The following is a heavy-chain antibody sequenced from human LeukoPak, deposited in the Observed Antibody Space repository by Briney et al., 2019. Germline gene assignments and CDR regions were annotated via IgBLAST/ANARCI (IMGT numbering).Heavy chain of an antibody. V-gene: IGHV1-18*01. CDR3: AREPPYDSSGYYQTPVDY. CDR2: ISTYNGNT. D-gene: IGHD3-22*01. Sequence: ASVKVSCKASGYTFTNYGISWVRQAPGQGLEWMGWISTYNGNTNYAQKLQGRVTMTTDTSTSTAYMDLRTLRSDDTAVYYCAREPPYDSSGYYQTPVDYWGQGTLVTVSS. J-gene: IGHJ4*02. CDR1: GYTFTNYG.